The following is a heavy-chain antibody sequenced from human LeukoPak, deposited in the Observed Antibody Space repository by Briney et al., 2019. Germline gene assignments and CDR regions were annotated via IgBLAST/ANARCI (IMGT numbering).Heavy chain of an antibody. D-gene: IGHD3-10*01. Sequence: SETLSLTCTVSGGSISSSSYYWGWIRQPPGKGLEWIGNIYYSGSTYYNPSLKSRLTISVDTSKNQFSLKLSSVTAADTAVYYCAREGVSHSYFFDYWGQGTLVTVSS. CDR3: AREGVSHSYFFDY. V-gene: IGHV4-39*07. CDR2: IYYSGST. CDR1: GGSISSSSYY. J-gene: IGHJ4*02.